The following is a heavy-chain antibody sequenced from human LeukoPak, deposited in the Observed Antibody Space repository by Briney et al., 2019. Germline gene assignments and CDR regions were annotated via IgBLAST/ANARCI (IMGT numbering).Heavy chain of an antibody. V-gene: IGHV4-59*11. J-gene: IGHJ6*02. CDR1: GGSISSHY. CDR3: ARHKGDGYHYYGMDV. CDR2: IYYSGST. D-gene: IGHD2-21*01. Sequence: SETLSLTCTVSGGSISSHYWSWIRQPPGKGLEWIGYIYYSGSTNYNPSLKSRVTISVDTSKNQFSLKLSSVTAADTAVYYCARHKGDGYHYYGMDVWGQGTTVTVSS.